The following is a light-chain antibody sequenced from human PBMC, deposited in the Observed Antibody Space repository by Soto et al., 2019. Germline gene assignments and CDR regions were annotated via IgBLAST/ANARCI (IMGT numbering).Light chain of an antibody. CDR3: CSCAGRSTYVV. CDR2: EGT. CDR1: SSDFGSYNL. V-gene: IGLV2-23*01. Sequence: QSALTQPASVSGSPGQSVTISCTGTSSDFGSYNLVSWYQQHPGKAPKLMIYEGTERPSGVSNRFSGSKSGNTASLTISGLQAEDEADYYCCSCAGRSTYVVFGGGTKLTVL. J-gene: IGLJ2*01.